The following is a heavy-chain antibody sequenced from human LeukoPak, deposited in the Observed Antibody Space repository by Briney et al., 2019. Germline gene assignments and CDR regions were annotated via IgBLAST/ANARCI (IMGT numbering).Heavy chain of an antibody. CDR1: GASISYSY. V-gene: IGHV4-59*01. Sequence: SETLSLTCTVSGASISYSYWSCIRQPPGKGLEWMGYIYDSGSPNYNPPRKRRGAISIDTSKHRFSLTLTSVAAADTAVYYCATGLGGAYYSGSGTYLALDYWGQGTLVTVSS. CDR2: IYDSGSP. D-gene: IGHD3-10*01. J-gene: IGHJ4*02. CDR3: ATGLGGAYYSGSGTYLALDY.